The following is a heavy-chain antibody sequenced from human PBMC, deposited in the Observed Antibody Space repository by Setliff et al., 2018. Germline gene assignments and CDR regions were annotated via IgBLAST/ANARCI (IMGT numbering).Heavy chain of an antibody. J-gene: IGHJ6*02. V-gene: IGHV3-11*04. CDR2: ISGDGNTV. CDR3: ARDGVFYAMDF. D-gene: IGHD3-10*01. CDR1: GFALSSSW. Sequence: GGSLRLSCGVTGFALSSSWMSWVRQAPGKGLEWLPKISGDGNTVYYADSVRGRFTISRDNAKNSLYLQMNSLRAEDSAVYYCARDGVFYAMDFWGQGTTVTVSS.